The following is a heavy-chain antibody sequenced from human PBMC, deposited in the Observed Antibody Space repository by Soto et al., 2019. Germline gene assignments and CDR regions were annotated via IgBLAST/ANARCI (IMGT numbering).Heavy chain of an antibody. J-gene: IGHJ4*02. CDR1: GGSFSGYY. V-gene: IGHV4-34*01. CDR2: INHSGST. CDR3: ARGFPRYGSGSYYIYFDY. D-gene: IGHD3-10*01. Sequence: QVQLQQWGAGLLKPSETLSLTCAVYGGSFSGYYWSWIRQPPGKGLEWIGEINHSGSTNYNPSLKSRVTISVDTSKNQFSLKLSSVTAADTAVYYCARGFPRYGSGSYYIYFDYWGQGTLVTVSS.